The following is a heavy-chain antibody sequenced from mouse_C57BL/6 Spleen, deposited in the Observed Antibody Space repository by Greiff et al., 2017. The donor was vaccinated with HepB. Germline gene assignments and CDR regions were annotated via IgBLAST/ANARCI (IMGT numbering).Heavy chain of an antibody. D-gene: IGHD1-1*01. Sequence: QVQLQQSGAELVKPGASVKLSCKASVYTFTTYWMQWVNQRPGQGLEWIGEIDPSDSYTNYNQKFKGKATLTVNTSSSTAFMQLSSLTSGDSAIYYCARGDTTVEPHYYAMGCWGEGTSVSDSS. J-gene: IGHJ4*01. CDR2: IDPSDSYT. V-gene: IGHV1-50*01. CDR3: ARGDTTVEPHYYAMGC. CDR1: VYTFTTYW.